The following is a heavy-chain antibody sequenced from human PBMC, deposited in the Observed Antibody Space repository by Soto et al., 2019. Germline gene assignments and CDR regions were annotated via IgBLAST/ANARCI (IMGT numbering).Heavy chain of an antibody. V-gene: IGHV3-74*01. CDR3: ARGPSGWFGYDY. CDR1: GFTFSTSW. J-gene: IGHJ4*02. Sequence: PGGSLRLSCAASGFTFSTSWMHWVRQAAGKGLVWVSRINSDASTTNYADSVKGRFTISRDNAKNTLYLQMDSLTAEDTAVYYCARGPSGWFGYDYWGQGTLVTGSS. D-gene: IGHD6-19*01. CDR2: INSDASTT.